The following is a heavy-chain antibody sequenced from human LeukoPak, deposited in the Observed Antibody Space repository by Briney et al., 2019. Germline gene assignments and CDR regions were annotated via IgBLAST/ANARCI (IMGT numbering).Heavy chain of an antibody. CDR1: GGSFSGYY. CDR2: INHRGST. Sequence: PSETLSLTCAVYGGSFSGYYWSWIRQPPGKGLEWIGEINHRGSTNYNPSLKSRVTISVDTSKNQFSLKLSSVTAADTAVYYCARDGDIVATISNFDYWGQGTLVTVSS. J-gene: IGHJ4*02. CDR3: ARDGDIVATISNFDY. V-gene: IGHV4-34*01. D-gene: IGHD5-12*01.